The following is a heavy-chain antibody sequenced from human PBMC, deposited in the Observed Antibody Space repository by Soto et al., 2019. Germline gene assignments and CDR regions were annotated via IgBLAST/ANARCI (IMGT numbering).Heavy chain of an antibody. Sequence: QVQLVESGGGVVQPGRSLRLSCAASGFTFSSYAMHWVRQAPGKGLEWVAVISYDGSNKYYADSVKGRFTISRDNSKNTLYLQMNRLRHEDSAVYYCARPRWRDDYNWGYFDLWGRGTLVTVSS. V-gene: IGHV3-30-3*01. D-gene: IGHD4-4*01. J-gene: IGHJ2*01. CDR2: ISYDGSNK. CDR3: ARPRWRDDYNWGYFDL. CDR1: GFTFSSYA.